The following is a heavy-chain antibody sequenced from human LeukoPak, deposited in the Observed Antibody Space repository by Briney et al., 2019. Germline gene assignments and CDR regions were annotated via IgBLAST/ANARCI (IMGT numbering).Heavy chain of an antibody. CDR2: ISSSSSTI. CDR1: GFTFSSYS. V-gene: IGHV3-48*04. J-gene: IGHJ5*02. D-gene: IGHD5-18*01. Sequence: GGSLRLSCAASGFTFSSYSMNWVRQAPGKGLEWVSYISSSSSTIYYADSVKGRFTISRDNAKNSLHLQMNSLRAEDTAVYYCARPAAMDYNWFDPWGQGTLVTVSS. CDR3: ARPAAMDYNWFDP.